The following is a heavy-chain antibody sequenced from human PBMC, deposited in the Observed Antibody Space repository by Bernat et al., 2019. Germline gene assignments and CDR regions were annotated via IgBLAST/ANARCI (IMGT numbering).Heavy chain of an antibody. J-gene: IGHJ6*03. CDR1: GFTFSDYY. CDR3: ARGTSTSAPYMDV. CDR2: ISSSSSYT. V-gene: IGHV3-11*05. Sequence: QVQLVESGGGLVKPGGSLRLSCAASGFTFSDYYMSWIRQAPGQGLDWVSYISSSSSYTNYADSVKGGFTMSRDNAKNSLYLKMNSMRAEDTAVYYWARGTSTSAPYMDVWGKGTTVTVSS.